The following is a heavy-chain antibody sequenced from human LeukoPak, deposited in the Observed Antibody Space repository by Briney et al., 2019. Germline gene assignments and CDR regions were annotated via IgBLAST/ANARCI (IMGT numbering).Heavy chain of an antibody. CDR2: IWDDGNNK. CDR1: GFTFTSYG. CDR3: ARDNGEWRLNWFDH. Sequence: GGSLRLSCAASGFTFTSYGMHWVGQAPVKGMDWVALIWDDGNNKYYADSVKGRFTISRDNSKNTLYLQMNSLRAEDTAVYYCARDNGEWRLNWFDHWGQGTLVTVSS. V-gene: IGHV3-33*01. J-gene: IGHJ5*02. D-gene: IGHD2-8*01.